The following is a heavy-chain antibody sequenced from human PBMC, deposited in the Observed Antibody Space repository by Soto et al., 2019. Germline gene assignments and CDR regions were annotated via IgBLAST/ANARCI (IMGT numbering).Heavy chain of an antibody. Sequence: SVKVSCKASGGTFSSLDINWVRQAPGQGLEWLGGIIPISETTNYAQIFQGRVSIVADKSTSTAYMELSRLRSEDTAVYYCARALLSHSYDSGGYDSYFHAMDVWGQGTPVTVSS. D-gene: IGHD3-22*01. J-gene: IGHJ6*02. V-gene: IGHV1-69*06. CDR2: IIPISETT. CDR3: ARALLSHSYDSGGYDSYFHAMDV. CDR1: GGTFSSLD.